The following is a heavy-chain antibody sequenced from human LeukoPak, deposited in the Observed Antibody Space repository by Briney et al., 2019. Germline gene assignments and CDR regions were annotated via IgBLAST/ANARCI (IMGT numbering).Heavy chain of an antibody. V-gene: IGHV3-74*01. CDR1: GFTFNKYW. D-gene: IGHD6-19*01. J-gene: IGHJ4*02. Sequence: GGPLRLSCSASGFTFNKYWMLWVRQAPGKGLESVSRINTDGTATTYADSVKGRFTVSRDNADNTMFLQMNSVRDEDTAVYYCATKQWLAPPPDSWGQGTPVTVSS. CDR3: ATKQWLAPPPDS. CDR2: INTDGTAT.